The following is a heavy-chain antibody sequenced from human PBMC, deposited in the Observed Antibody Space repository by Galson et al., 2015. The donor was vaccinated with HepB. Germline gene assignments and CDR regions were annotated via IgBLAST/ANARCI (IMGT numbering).Heavy chain of an antibody. CDR1: GFTVSSNY. CDR2: IYSGGST. CDR3: ARGLGYGSAWAFEY. V-gene: IGHV3-53*01. J-gene: IGHJ4*02. Sequence: SLRLSCAXSGFTVSSNYMGWVRQAPGKGLEWVSVIYSGGSTHYADSVRGRFTISRDSSENTLYLQINSLRAEDTAVYYCARGLGYGSAWAFEYWGQGTLVTVSS. D-gene: IGHD6-19*01.